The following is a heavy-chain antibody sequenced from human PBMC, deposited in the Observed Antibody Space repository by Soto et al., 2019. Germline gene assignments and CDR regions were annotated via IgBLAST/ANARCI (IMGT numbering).Heavy chain of an antibody. CDR2: INPSGGST. CDR1: GYTFTSYY. D-gene: IGHD3-22*01. Sequence: QVQLVQSGAEVKKPGASVKVSCKASGYTFTSYYMHWVRQAPGQGLEWMGIINPSGGSTSYAQQFHGCVTMTMTTSTSTFYMELSRLRSEVTAVYYCARVWYYDSSGYRIRPFDYWGQGTLVTVSS. J-gene: IGHJ4*02. V-gene: IGHV1-46*01. CDR3: ARVWYYDSSGYRIRPFDY.